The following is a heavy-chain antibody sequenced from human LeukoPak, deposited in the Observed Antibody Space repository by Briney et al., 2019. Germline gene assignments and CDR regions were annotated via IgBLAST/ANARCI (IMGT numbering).Heavy chain of an antibody. CDR3: ARGGRLLWFGELLPINYYYYMDV. D-gene: IGHD3-10*01. V-gene: IGHV3-30*02. CDR2: IRYDGSSE. Sequence: GGSLRLSCAASGFTFSSYGMHWVRQAPGKGLEWVAFIRYDGSSEYYADSVKGRFTISRANSKNTLYLQMNSLRAEDTAVYYCARGGRLLWFGELLPINYYYYMDVWGKGTTVTVSS. CDR1: GFTFSSYG. J-gene: IGHJ6*03.